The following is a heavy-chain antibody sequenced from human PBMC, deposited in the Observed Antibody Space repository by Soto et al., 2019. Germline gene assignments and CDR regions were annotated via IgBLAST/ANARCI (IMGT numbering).Heavy chain of an antibody. J-gene: IGHJ4*02. D-gene: IGHD1-1*01. Sequence: QVQLVQSGTEVTRPGSSVTVSCKASGDSFTTSTFSWVRQTPGQGLEWMGTIIPLLDTPDYAQKFQGSVTITADESTRTVYMELNSLRSDDAAVYYCARAVGTGVFDYWGQGTLVTVSS. CDR3: ARAVGTGVFDY. V-gene: IGHV1-69*18. CDR2: IIPLLDTP. CDR1: GDSFTTST.